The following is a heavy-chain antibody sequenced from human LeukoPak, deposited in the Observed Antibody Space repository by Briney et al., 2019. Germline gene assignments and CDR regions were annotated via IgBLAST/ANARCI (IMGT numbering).Heavy chain of an antibody. CDR3: AKDKGYSYGYGLDY. CDR2: ISWNSGSI. Sequence: GGSLRLSCAASGFTFDVYAMHWVRQAPGKGLGWASGISWNSGSIGYADSVKGRFTISRDNAKNSLYLQMNSLRAEDTALYYCAKDKGYSYGYGLDYWGQGTLVTVSS. CDR1: GFTFDVYA. V-gene: IGHV3-9*01. D-gene: IGHD5-18*01. J-gene: IGHJ4*02.